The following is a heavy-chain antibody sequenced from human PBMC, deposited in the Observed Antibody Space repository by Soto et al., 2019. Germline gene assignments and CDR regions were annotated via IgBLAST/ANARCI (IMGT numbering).Heavy chain of an antibody. CDR2: INAGNGNT. Sequence: ASAKVSCKASGYTFTSYAMCWVRHAPGQRLEWMGWINAGNGNTKYSQKFQGRVTITRDTSASTAYMELSSLRSEDTTVYYCARKLLWFGYYDYWGQGTLVTVSS. CDR1: GYTFTSYA. J-gene: IGHJ4*02. CDR3: ARKLLWFGYYDY. D-gene: IGHD3-10*01. V-gene: IGHV1-3*01.